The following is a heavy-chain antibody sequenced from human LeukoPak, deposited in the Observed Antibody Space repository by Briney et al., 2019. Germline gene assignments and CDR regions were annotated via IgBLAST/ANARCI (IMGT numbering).Heavy chain of an antibody. D-gene: IGHD3-22*01. CDR3: ARDLSGLYYYDSSGPRDLYYYMDV. CDR1: GFTFSSYE. Sequence: PGGSLRLSCAASGFTFSSYEMNWVRQAPGRGLEWVSYIGSSSSTIYYADSVKGRFTISRDNAKNSLYLQMNSLRAEDTAVYYCARDLSGLYYYDSSGPRDLYYYMDVWGKGTTVTVSS. CDR2: IGSSSSTI. J-gene: IGHJ6*03. V-gene: IGHV3-48*01.